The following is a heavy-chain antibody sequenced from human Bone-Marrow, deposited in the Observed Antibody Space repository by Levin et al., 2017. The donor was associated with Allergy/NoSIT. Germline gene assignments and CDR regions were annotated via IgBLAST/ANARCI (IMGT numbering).Heavy chain of an antibody. CDR1: GFTFSSYA. J-gene: IGHJ6*02. V-gene: IGHV3-23*01. CDR3: AKEGPIYSSSSYYYYGMDV. D-gene: IGHD6-6*01. Sequence: PGGSLRLSCAASGFTFSSYAMSWVRQAPGKGLEWVSAISGSGGSTYYADSVKGRFTISRDNSKNTLYLQMNSLRAEDTAVYYCAKEGPIYSSSSYYYYGMDVWGQGTTVTVSS. CDR2: ISGSGGST.